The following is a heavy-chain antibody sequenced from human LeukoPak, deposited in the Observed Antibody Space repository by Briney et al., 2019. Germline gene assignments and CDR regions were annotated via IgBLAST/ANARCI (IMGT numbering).Heavy chain of an antibody. V-gene: IGHV4-59*01. CDR2: IYYSGST. Sequence: SETLSLTCTVSNGPINSYYWSWIRQPPGKGLEWIGHIYYSGSTNYNPSLKSRVTISLDTSKNQFSLKLTSVTAPDTALYYCARGVTGSTFSTGGYWLDPWGEGTLVTVSS. J-gene: IGHJ5*02. CDR1: NGPINSYY. CDR3: ARGVTGSTFSTGGYWLDP. D-gene: IGHD1-7*01.